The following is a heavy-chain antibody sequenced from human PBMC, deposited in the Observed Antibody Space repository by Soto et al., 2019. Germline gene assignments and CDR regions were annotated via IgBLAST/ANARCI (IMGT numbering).Heavy chain of an antibody. CDR1: GFTFSSYA. V-gene: IGHV3-30-3*01. Sequence: PGGSLRLSCAASGFTFSSYAMHWVRQAPGKGLEWVAVISYDGSNKYYADSVKGRFTISRDNSKNTLYLQMNSLRAEDTAVYYCARDEGSYFIDYWGQGTLVTVS. CDR2: ISYDGSNK. J-gene: IGHJ4*02. CDR3: ARDEGSYFIDY. D-gene: IGHD1-26*01.